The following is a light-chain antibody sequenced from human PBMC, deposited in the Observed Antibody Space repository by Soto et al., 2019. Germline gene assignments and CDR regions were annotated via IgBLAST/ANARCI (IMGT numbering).Light chain of an antibody. J-gene: IGLJ1*01. Sequence: QLVLTQSPSASASLGASVKLTCTLSSGHSSYAIAWHQQQPEKGPRYLMKLNSDGSHSKGDGIPDRFSGSSSGAERYLTISSLQSEDEADYYCQTLYFGTGTKLTVL. CDR3: QTLY. CDR2: LNSDGSH. V-gene: IGLV4-69*01. CDR1: SGHSSYA.